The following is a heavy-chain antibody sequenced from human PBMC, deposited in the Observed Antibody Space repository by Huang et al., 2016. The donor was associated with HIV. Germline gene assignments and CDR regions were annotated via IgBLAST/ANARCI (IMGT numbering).Heavy chain of an antibody. J-gene: IGHJ4*02. CDR1: GGTFSSYA. Sequence: QVQLVQSGAEVKRPGSSVKVSCKTSGGTFSSYAIVWVRQVPGQGLEGVGGIIPIHATSNYAQKFQDRVTITADESTDTAFLELSGLKSEDTAMYFCARRQGGALLYWGQGTLITVT. V-gene: IGHV1-69*13. D-gene: IGHD2-21*02. CDR3: ARRQGGALLY. CDR2: IIPIHATS.